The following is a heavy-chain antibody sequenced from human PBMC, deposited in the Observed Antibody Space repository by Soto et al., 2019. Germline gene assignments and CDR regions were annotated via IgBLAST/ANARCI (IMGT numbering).Heavy chain of an antibody. J-gene: IGHJ4*02. V-gene: IGHV3-74*01. D-gene: IGHD3-16*01. CDR3: TRDIGGKGEY. Sequence: GSLRLSSAASGXTFSSYGMHWVRQVPGKGLLWVSRIDEYGSTINYADCVRGLFTISRDKARNTLYLEMNSLRAEDTALYYCTRDIGGKGEYWGPGTLGTVSS. CDR1: GXTFSSYG. CDR2: IDEYGSTI.